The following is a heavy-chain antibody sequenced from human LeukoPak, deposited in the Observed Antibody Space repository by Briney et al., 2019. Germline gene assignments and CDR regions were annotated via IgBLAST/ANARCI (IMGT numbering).Heavy chain of an antibody. Sequence: SGPTLVNPTQPLTLTCTFSGFSLSTTGTRVNWIRQPPGKALEWLARIDCDDDKFYRTSLKPRLTISKDTSKNQVVLTMPNMDPADTATYYCTRIRADSGSSPLDYWGQGTLVTVSS. CDR2: IDCDDDK. CDR3: TRIRADSGSSPLDY. D-gene: IGHD6-6*01. CDR1: GFSLSTTGTR. V-gene: IGHV2-70*04. J-gene: IGHJ4*02.